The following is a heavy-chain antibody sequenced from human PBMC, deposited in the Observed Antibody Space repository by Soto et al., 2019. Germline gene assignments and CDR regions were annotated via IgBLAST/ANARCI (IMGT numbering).Heavy chain of an antibody. V-gene: IGHV3-21*06. CDR1: FTFSMYS. Sequence: EEQVVESGGGLVNPGGSLRLSCSFTFSMYSMHWVRQAPGKGLEWVASISSGGVYIKYADSVKGRFTISRDNARNSVSLQMNSLTVEDTALYYCTRDQGGSYDSWFDPWGQVTQVIVSS. J-gene: IGHJ5*02. CDR2: ISSGGVYI. CDR3: TRDQGGSYDSWFDP. D-gene: IGHD1-26*01.